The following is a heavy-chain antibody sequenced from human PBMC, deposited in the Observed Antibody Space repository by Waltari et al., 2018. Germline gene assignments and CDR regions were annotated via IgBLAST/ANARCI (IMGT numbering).Heavy chain of an antibody. CDR1: GLAVSNDY. J-gene: IGHJ6*04. CDR2: MYRGGPT. Sequence: ELVESGGGVIQPGGSLRLSCVASGLAVSNDYMSWVRHAPGKGLGWVSIMYRGGPTYYAESVKGRFTISRDNSKNTVYLQMNSLRAEDTAVYYCARDWLGPGGVPDVWGKGTTVTVSS. D-gene: IGHD3-10*01. V-gene: IGHV3-53*01. CDR3: ARDWLGPGGVPDV.